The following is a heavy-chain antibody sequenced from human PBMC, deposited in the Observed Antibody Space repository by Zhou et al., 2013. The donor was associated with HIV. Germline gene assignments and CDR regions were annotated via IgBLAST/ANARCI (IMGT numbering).Heavy chain of an antibody. D-gene: IGHD3-3*01. CDR1: GGTFSSYA. J-gene: IGHJ6*03. Sequence: QVQLVQSGAEVKKPGSSVKVSCKASGGTFSSYAISWVRQAPGQGLEWMGRIIPILGIANYAQKFQGRVTITADKSTSTAYMELSSLRSEDTAVYYCASDKLRFLEWLFPYYYMDVWGKGTTVTVSS. CDR3: ASDKLRFLEWLFPYYYMDV. CDR2: IIPILGIA. V-gene: IGHV1-69*04.